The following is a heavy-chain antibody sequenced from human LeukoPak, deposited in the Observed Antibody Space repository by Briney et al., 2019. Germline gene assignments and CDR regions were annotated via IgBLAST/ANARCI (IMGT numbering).Heavy chain of an antibody. V-gene: IGHV1-2*02. Sequence: ASVKVSCKASGYTFTGYYMHWVRQAPGQGLEWMGWINPNSGGTNFAQKSQGRVTLTRDTSISTAYMELSRLRSDDTAVYYCARDVSIAAAGDGMDVWGQGTTVTVSS. J-gene: IGHJ6*02. CDR2: INPNSGGT. CDR3: ARDVSIAAAGDGMDV. D-gene: IGHD6-13*01. CDR1: GYTFTGYY.